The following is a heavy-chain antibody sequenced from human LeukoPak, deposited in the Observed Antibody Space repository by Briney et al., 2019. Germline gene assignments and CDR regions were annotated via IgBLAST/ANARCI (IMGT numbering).Heavy chain of an antibody. D-gene: IGHD6-19*01. V-gene: IGHV1-18*01. Sequence: XXQGLEWMGWISGYNGNTNYAQKFQGRVTMTTDTSTNTAYMELSSLRSEDTAVYYCARGLAVDYWGQGTLVTVSS. CDR2: ISGYNGNT. CDR3: ARGLAVDY. J-gene: IGHJ4*02.